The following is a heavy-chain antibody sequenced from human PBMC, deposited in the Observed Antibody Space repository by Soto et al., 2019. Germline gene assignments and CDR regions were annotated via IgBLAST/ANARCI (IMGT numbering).Heavy chain of an antibody. V-gene: IGHV3-48*03. CDR1: GFTFSSYE. CDR3: ARDVLRFLEWYYPSDYYYGMDV. CDR2: ISSSGSTI. J-gene: IGHJ6*02. D-gene: IGHD3-3*01. Sequence: PGESLKISCAASGFTFSSYEMNWVRQAPGKGLEWVSYISSSGSTIYYADSVKGRFTISRDNAKNSLYLQMNSLRAEDTAVYYCARDVLRFLEWYYPSDYYYGMDVWGQGTTATV.